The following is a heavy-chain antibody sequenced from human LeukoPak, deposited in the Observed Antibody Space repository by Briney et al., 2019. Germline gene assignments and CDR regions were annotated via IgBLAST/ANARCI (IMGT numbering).Heavy chain of an antibody. J-gene: IGHJ4*02. V-gene: IGHV3-53*01. CDR3: VQIPGGGY. CDR1: GFTVSSNQ. Sequence: GGSLRLSCAASGFTVSSNQMTWVRQAPGKGLEWVSIIYGSGSTYYADSVKGRFTISRDNSKNMVYFQLNSLRAEDTAIFYCVQIPGGGYWGQGTLVTVSS. D-gene: IGHD5-24*01. CDR2: IYGSGST.